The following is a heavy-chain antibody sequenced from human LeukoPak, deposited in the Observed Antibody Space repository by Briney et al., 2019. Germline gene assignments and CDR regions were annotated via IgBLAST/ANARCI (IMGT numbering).Heavy chain of an antibody. J-gene: IGHJ4*02. CDR1: GYTFTSYY. D-gene: IGHD6-19*01. CDR2: INPSGGST. Sequence: ASVKVSCKASGYTFTSYYMHWVRQAPGQGLEWMGIINPSGGSTSYAQKFQGRVTMTRDTSTSTVYMGLSSLRSEDTAVYYCARDAVAGQLFDYWGQGTLVTVSS. V-gene: IGHV1-46*01. CDR3: ARDAVAGQLFDY.